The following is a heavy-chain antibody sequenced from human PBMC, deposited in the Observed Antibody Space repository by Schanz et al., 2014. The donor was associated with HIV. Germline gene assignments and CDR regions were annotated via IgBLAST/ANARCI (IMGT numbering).Heavy chain of an antibody. CDR1: GFTFSGYG. J-gene: IGHJ4*02. V-gene: IGHV3-33*03. Sequence: QVQLVESGGGVVQPGRSLRLSCAASGFTFSGYGMHWVRQAPGKGLEWVAVIWYDGSNEYYADSVKGRFTISRDNSKNTLYLQMNSLRAEDTAVYYCAKVGRIYSTTWIDYWGQGTLVTVSS. CDR3: AKVGRIYSTTWIDY. CDR2: IWYDGSNE. D-gene: IGHD2-2*01.